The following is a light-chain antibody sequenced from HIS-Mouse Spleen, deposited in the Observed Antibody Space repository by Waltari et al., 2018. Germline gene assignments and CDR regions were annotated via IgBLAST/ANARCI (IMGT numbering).Light chain of an antibody. CDR2: KDS. Sequence: SYELTQPPSVSVSPGQTARITCSGDALPKKYAYWYQQKSGQAPVLVIYKDSKRPPGIPERFPGSSSGTMATLTISGAQVEDEADYYCYSTDSSGNHRVFGGGTKLTVL. CDR1: ALPKKY. V-gene: IGLV3-10*01. CDR3: YSTDSSGNHRV. J-gene: IGLJ2*01.